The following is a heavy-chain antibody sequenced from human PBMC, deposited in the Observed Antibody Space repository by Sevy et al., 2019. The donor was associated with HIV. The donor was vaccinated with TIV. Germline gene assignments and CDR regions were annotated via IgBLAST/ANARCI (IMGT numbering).Heavy chain of an antibody. CDR1: GFTFSSYG. Sequence: GGSLRLSCAASGFTFSSYGMHWVRQAPGKGLERVAVISYDGSNKYYADSVKGRFTISRDNSKNTLYLQMNSLRAEDTAVYYCAKDRFVKSSDYYYGMDVWGQGTTVTVSS. J-gene: IGHJ6*02. D-gene: IGHD3-16*01. V-gene: IGHV3-30*18. CDR2: ISYDGSNK. CDR3: AKDRFVKSSDYYYGMDV.